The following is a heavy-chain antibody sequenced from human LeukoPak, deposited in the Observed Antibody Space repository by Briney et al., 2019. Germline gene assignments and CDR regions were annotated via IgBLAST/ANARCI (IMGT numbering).Heavy chain of an antibody. V-gene: IGHV3-33*01. D-gene: IGHD3-3*01. CDR2: IWYDGSNK. CDR3: ARGFNDFWSGSQLEY. CDR1: GFTFSSYG. J-gene: IGHJ4*02. Sequence: GGSLRLSCAASGFTFSSYGMHWVRQAPGKGLEWVAVIWYDGSNKYYADSVKGRFTISRDNSKSTVYLEINSLRSEDTAIYYCARGFNDFWSGSQLEYWGQGTLVTVSS.